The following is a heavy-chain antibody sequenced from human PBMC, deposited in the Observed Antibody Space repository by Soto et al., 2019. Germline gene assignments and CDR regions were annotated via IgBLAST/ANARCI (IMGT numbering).Heavy chain of an antibody. V-gene: IGHV4-61*01. Sequence: NPSETLSLTCTVSGGSVKSDHYWTWIRLPPGKGPEWIGYLYYDGSAYYNPSLKSRVVISVDTSKNQFSLKMTSVTTADTAVYYCARCWDGLDVWGQGTTVTVSS. J-gene: IGHJ6*02. D-gene: IGHD3-16*01. CDR1: GGSVKSDHY. CDR2: LYYDGSA. CDR3: ARCWDGLDV.